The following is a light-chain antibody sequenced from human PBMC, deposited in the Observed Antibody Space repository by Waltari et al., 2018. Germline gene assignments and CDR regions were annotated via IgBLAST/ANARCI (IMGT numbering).Light chain of an antibody. CDR2: EVN. J-gene: IGLJ3*02. Sequence: QSALTQPASLSGPPGKSITIPCTGTSGDVGTDNLVSRYQQPQGKAPKVMSYEVNNRPSGVSNRFSGAKSGNTASLTISGLQAEDEADYYCCSYAGTSNLVFGGGTKLTVL. CDR3: CSYAGTSNLV. V-gene: IGLV2-23*02. CDR1: SGDVGTDNL.